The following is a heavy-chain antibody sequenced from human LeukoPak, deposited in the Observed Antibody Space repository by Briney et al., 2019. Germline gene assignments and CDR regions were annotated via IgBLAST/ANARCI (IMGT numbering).Heavy chain of an antibody. D-gene: IGHD3-10*01. V-gene: IGHV3-30*18. J-gene: IGHJ4*02. CDR2: ISYDGSNK. CDR1: GFTFSSYG. CDR3: AKEDVYGSGSFDY. Sequence: PGGSLRLSCAASGFTFSSYGMHWVRQAPGKGLEWVAVISYDGSNKYYADSVKGRFTISRDNSKNTLYLQMNSLRAEDTAVYYCAKEDVYGSGSFDYWGRGTLVTVSS.